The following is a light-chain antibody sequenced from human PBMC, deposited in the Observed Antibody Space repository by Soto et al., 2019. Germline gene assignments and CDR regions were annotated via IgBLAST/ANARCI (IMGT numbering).Light chain of an antibody. V-gene: IGKV1-9*01. J-gene: IGKJ4*01. CDR1: QAITNH. Sequence: DIQLTQSPSFVSASVGDRITITCRTSQAITNHLAWYQQKPGKAPNLLIYAAFTLHRGVPSRFSGSGSGADFTLTIRSLQPEDLATYYYQQINSYPLTFGGGTKVEI. CDR3: QQINSYPLT. CDR2: AAF.